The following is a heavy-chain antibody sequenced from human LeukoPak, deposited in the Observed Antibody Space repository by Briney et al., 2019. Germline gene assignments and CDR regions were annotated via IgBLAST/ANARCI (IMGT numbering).Heavy chain of an antibody. CDR2: ISSSSSYI. V-gene: IGHV3-21*01. J-gene: IGHJ4*02. CDR1: GFTFSSYS. CDR3: ARDLLRRYFDY. D-gene: IGHD5-12*01. Sequence: GGSLRLSCAASGFTFSSYSMNWVRQAPGKGLEWVSSISSSSSYIHYADSVKGRFTISRDNAKNSLYLQMNSLRAEDTAVYYCARDLLRRYFDYWGQGTLVTVSS.